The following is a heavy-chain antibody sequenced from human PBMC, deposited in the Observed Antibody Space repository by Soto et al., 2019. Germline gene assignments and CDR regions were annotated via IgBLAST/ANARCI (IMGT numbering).Heavy chain of an antibody. J-gene: IGHJ6*02. D-gene: IGHD6-19*01. V-gene: IGHV1-18*04. CDR2: ISAYNGNT. CDR3: ARVHPPKGSFVLAVSSSDYYYYGMDV. CDR1: GGGNLRDYR. Sequence: GASVKVSCKASGGGNLRDYRTTWVRRAPGQGLEWMGWISAYNGNTNYAQKLQGRVTMTTDTSTSTAYMELRSLRSDDTAVYYCARVHPPKGSFVLAVSSSDYYYYGMDVWGQGTTVTVSS.